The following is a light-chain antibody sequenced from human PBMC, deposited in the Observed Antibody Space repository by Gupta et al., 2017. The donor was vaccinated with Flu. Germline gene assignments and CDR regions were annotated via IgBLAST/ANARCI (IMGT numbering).Light chain of an antibody. J-gene: IGLJ2*01. Sequence: QSALSPPPSASGPPGQKVILSCSGGSSNIGSNTVHWYQRSPGTTPNFLIYDDSVRPSGVSDRFSESKSGTSASLAINGLQPDDEAEYYCAAWENRLNSLLFGGVTNLAVL. V-gene: IGLV1-44*01. CDR3: AAWENRLNSLL. CDR2: DDS. CDR1: SSNIGSNT.